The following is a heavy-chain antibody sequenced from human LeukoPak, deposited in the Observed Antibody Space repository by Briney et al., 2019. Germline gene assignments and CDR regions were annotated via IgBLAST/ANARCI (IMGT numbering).Heavy chain of an antibody. J-gene: IGHJ4*02. D-gene: IGHD3-3*01. V-gene: IGHV3-48*03. Sequence: GGSLRLSCAASGFSFSDYEMNWVRQAPGKGLEWLSYIGFSVSTIHYADSVKGRFTISRNNAEKTVYLQMNSLRAEDTAVYYCARDGGRLADFYFDSWGQGCLVTVSS. CDR1: GFSFSDYE. CDR2: IGFSVSTI. CDR3: ARDGGRLADFYFDS.